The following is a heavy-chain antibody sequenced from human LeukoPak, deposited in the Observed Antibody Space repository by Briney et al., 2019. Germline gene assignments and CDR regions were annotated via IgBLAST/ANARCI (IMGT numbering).Heavy chain of an antibody. D-gene: IGHD4-23*01. V-gene: IGHV3-7*05. Sequence: GGSLRLSCAASGFTFSSYWMSWVRQAPGKGLEWVANIKQDGSEKYYVDSVKGRFTISRDNAKNSLYLQMNSLRAEDTAVYYCARGSSYGGNEFDYWGQGTLVTVSS. J-gene: IGHJ4*02. CDR2: IKQDGSEK. CDR1: GFTFSSYW. CDR3: ARGSSYGGNEFDY.